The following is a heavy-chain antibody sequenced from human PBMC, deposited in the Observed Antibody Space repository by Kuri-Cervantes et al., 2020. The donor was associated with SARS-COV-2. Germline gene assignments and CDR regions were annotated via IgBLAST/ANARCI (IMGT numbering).Heavy chain of an antibody. D-gene: IGHD6-13*01. Sequence: GGSLRLSCAASRFTFSSYDMHWVRQATGKGLEWVSAIGTAGDTYYPGSVKGRFAISRDNSKNTLYLQMNSLRAEDTAVYYCARDIKGKTAAGTVFYYYYYGMDVWGQGTTVTVSS. V-gene: IGHV3-13*01. CDR2: IGTAGDT. CDR3: ARDIKGKTAAGTVFYYYYYGMDV. CDR1: RFTFSSYD. J-gene: IGHJ6*02.